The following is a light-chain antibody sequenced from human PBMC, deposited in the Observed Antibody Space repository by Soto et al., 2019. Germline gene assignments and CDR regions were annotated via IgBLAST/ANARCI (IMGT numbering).Light chain of an antibody. Sequence: EIVMTQSPATLSVSPGERATLSCRASQIVSSNLAWYQQKPGQAPRLLLYGVSTRATGIPARFSGSGSGTEFTLTISSLQSEDFAVYYCQQYNNWPRTFGPGTKVDFK. CDR3: QQYNNWPRT. CDR1: QIVSSN. CDR2: GVS. V-gene: IGKV3D-15*01. J-gene: IGKJ3*01.